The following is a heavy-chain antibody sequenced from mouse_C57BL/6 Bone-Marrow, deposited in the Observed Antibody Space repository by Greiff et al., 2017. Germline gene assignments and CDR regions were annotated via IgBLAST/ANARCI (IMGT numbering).Heavy chain of an antibody. J-gene: IGHJ4*01. D-gene: IGHD1-1*01. Sequence: VQRVESGPGLVAPSQSLSITCTVSGFSLTSYAISWVRQPPGKGLEWLGVIWTGGGTNYNSALKSRLSISKDNSKSQVFLKMNSLQTDDTARYYCARKGSITTVVATYYYAMDYWGQGTSVTVSS. CDR2: IWTGGGT. CDR1: GFSLTSYA. V-gene: IGHV2-9-1*01. CDR3: ARKGSITTVVATYYYAMDY.